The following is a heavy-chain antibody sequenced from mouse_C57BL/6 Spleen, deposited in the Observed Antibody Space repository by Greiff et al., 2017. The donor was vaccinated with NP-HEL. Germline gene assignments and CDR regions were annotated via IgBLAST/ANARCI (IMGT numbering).Heavy chain of an antibody. V-gene: IGHV6-6*01. CDR2: IRNKANNHAT. J-gene: IGHJ4*01. D-gene: IGHD2-4*01. Sequence: EVMLVESGGGLVQPGGSMKLSCAASGFTFSDAWMDWVRQSPEKGLEWVAEIRNKANNHATYYAESVKGRFTISRDDSKSSVYLQMNSLRAEDTGIYYCTRLYYDYDGFYYAMDYWGQGTSVTVSS. CDR3: TRLYYDYDGFYYAMDY. CDR1: GFTFSDAW.